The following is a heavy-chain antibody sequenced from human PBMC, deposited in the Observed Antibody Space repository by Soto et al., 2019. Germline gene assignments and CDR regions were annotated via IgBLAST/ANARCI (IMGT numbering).Heavy chain of an antibody. CDR1: GYTFTNFG. J-gene: IGHJ4*02. CDR3: ARGGTPLEY. D-gene: IGHD3-16*01. Sequence: QVQLVQSGAEVKKPGASVKVSCKPSGYTFTNFGISWVRQAPGQGLEWRGWISAYNGNTNYAQKFQGRVTMTTDTSTSTAYMEVRRLGFDDTAVYYCARGGTPLEYWGPGTLVTVSS. CDR2: ISAYNGNT. V-gene: IGHV1-18*01.